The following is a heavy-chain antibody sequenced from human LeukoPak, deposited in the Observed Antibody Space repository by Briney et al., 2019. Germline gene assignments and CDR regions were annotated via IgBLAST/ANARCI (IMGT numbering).Heavy chain of an antibody. Sequence: NPGGSLRLSCAASGFTFSSYSMNWVRQAPGKGLEWVSSISSSSSYIYHADSVKGRFTISRDNAKNSLYLQMNSLRAEDTAVYYCAAEEYSYGGDYWGQGTLVTVSS. CDR2: ISSSSSYI. D-gene: IGHD5-18*01. CDR1: GFTFSSYS. V-gene: IGHV3-21*01. CDR3: AAEEYSYGGDY. J-gene: IGHJ4*02.